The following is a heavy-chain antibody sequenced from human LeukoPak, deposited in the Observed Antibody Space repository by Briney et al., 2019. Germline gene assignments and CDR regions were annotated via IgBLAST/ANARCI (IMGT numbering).Heavy chain of an antibody. Sequence: SETLSLTCTVSGGSISSSSYYWGWIRQPPGKGLEWIGSIYYIGSTYYNPSLKSRVTISVDTSKNQFSLKLSSVTAADTAVYCCARDHHDSYYMDVWGKGTTVTVSS. CDR1: GGSISSSSYY. J-gene: IGHJ6*03. CDR2: IYYIGST. V-gene: IGHV4-39*07. CDR3: ARDHHDSYYMDV.